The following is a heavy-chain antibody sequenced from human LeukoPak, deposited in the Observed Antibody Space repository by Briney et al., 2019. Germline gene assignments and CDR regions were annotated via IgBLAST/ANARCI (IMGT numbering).Heavy chain of an antibody. Sequence: ASVKVACKASGYTFTAYYMHMVRQAPGQGLEWMGWINPNSGDTNYAQKFQGRVTMTRDTSISTAYMELSRLRSDDTAVCFCARDQSALLLGLDYWGQPKLVSVSS. CDR3: ARDQSALLLGLDY. CDR1: GYTFTAYY. J-gene: IGHJ4*02. V-gene: IGHV1-2*02. CDR2: INPNSGDT. D-gene: IGHD3-10*01.